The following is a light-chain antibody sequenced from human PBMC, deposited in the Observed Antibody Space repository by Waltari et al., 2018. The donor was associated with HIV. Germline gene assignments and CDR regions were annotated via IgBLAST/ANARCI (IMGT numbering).Light chain of an antibody. CDR2: EVS. V-gene: IGLV2-14*01. Sequence: QSALTQPASVSGSPGQSITISCTGTSSDVGGYNYASWYQQHPGKSPKLMIYEVSNLPSGVSNRFSGSKSGNTASLTISGLQAEDEADYYCSSYTSSSTPYVFGTGTKVTVL. J-gene: IGLJ1*01. CDR3: SSYTSSSTPYV. CDR1: SSDVGGYNY.